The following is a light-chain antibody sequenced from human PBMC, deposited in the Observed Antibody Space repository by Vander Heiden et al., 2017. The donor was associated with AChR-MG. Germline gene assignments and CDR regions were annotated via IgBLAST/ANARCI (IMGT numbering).Light chain of an antibody. CDR2: WAS. Sequence: DIVMTQSPDSLAVSLGERATINCKSSQSVLYSSNNKNYLAWYQHKPGQPPKLLIYWASTRGYGVPDRFSGSGSGTDFTLTISSLQDEDVAIYYWQQDYTTRTFGQGTKVEIK. J-gene: IGKJ1*01. V-gene: IGKV4-1*01. CDR1: QSVLYSSNNKNY. CDR3: QQDYTTRT.